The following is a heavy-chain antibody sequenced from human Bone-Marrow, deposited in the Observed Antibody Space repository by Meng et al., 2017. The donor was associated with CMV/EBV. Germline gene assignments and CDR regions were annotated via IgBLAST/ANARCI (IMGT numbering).Heavy chain of an antibody. CDR3: TSHGFGQN. J-gene: IGHJ4*02. CDR1: GFTFGDYG. CDR2: IRSKAYGGTT. V-gene: IGHV3-49*04. Sequence: GESLKISCTASGFTFGDYGMSWVRQAPGKGLEWVGFIRSKAYGGTTEYAASVKGRFTSSRDDSKSIAYMQMNSLKTEDTAVYYCTSHGFGQNWGQGTLVTVSS. D-gene: IGHD3-10*01.